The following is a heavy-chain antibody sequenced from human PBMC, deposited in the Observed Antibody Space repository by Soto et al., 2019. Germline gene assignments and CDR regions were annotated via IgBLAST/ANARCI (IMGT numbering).Heavy chain of an antibody. Sequence: GGSLRLSCAASGFTFSSYSMNWVRQAPGKGLEWVSYISSSGSTIYYSDSMKGRFTISRDNAKNSLFLQMNSLRDEDTALYFCARGDYWDYSAYYYGYAFGFWGQGTMVTVSS. CDR1: GFTFSSYS. CDR3: ARGDYWDYSAYYYGYAFGF. J-gene: IGHJ3*01. D-gene: IGHD3-22*01. V-gene: IGHV3-48*02. CDR2: ISSSGSTI.